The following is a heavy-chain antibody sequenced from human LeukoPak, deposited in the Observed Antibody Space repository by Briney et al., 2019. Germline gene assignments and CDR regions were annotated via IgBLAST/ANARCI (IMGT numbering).Heavy chain of an antibody. CDR2: IIPIFGTA. CDR3: ARGARGSRGYFDY. Sequence: ASVKVSCKASGGTFSSYAISWVRQAPGQGLEWMGGIIPIFGTANYAQKFQGRVTITADESTSTAYMELSSLRSEATAVYYCARGARGSRGYFDYWGQGTLVTVSS. D-gene: IGHD3-10*01. CDR1: GGTFSSYA. V-gene: IGHV1-69*01. J-gene: IGHJ4*02.